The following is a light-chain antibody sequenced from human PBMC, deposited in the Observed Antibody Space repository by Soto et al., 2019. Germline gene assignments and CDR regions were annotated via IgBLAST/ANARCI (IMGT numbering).Light chain of an antibody. CDR3: CPYAGSYTSWV. CDR2: EGS. J-gene: IGLJ3*02. V-gene: IGLV2-23*01. Sequence: QSVLTQPASVSGSPGQSITISCTGTSSDVGSYNLVSWYQQHPGKAPKLMIYEGSKRPSGVSNRFSGSKSGNTASLTISGLQAEDEADYYCCPYAGSYTSWVFGGGTKLTVL. CDR1: SSDVGSYNL.